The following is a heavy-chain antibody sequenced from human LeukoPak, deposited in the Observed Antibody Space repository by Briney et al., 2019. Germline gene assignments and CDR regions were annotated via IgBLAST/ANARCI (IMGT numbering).Heavy chain of an antibody. CDR3: AGLYYDVGY. CDR1: GGSISSGSYY. D-gene: IGHD3-22*01. CDR2: IYYSGST. V-gene: IGHV4-39*02. J-gene: IGHJ4*02. Sequence: SETLSLTCTVSGGSISSGSYYWGWIRQPPGKGLEWIANIYYSGSTFYNPSLKSRVTISLDTSKNHFSLKLSSVTAADTAVYYCAGLYYDVGYWGQGTLVTVSS.